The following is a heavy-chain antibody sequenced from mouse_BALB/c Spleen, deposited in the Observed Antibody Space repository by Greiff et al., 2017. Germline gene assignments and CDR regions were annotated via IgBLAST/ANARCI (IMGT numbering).Heavy chain of an antibody. CDR1: GYTFTSYT. D-gene: IGHD2-4*01. Sequence: VQLQQSGAELARPGASVKMSCKASGYTFTSYTMHWVKQRHGQGLEWIGYINPSSGYTNYNQKFKDKATLTADKSSSTAYMQLSSLTSEDSAVYYCAREIYYDYDIYAMDYWGQGTSVTVSS. J-gene: IGHJ4*01. CDR2: INPSSGYT. CDR3: AREIYYDYDIYAMDY. V-gene: IGHV1-4*01.